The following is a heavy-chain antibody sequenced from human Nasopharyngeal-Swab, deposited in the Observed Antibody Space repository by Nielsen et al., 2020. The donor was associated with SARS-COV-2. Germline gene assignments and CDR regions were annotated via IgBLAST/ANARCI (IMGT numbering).Heavy chain of an antibody. J-gene: IGHJ3*02. D-gene: IGHD2-15*01. V-gene: IGHV3-21*01. CDR1: GFTFSSYS. Sequence: GESLQISCAASGFTFSSYSMNWVRQAPGKGLEWVSSISSSSSYIYYADSVKGRFTISRDNAKNSLYLQMNSLRAEDTAVYYCARICPRPSCPDAFDIWGQGTMVTVSS. CDR2: ISSSSSYI. CDR3: ARICPRPSCPDAFDI.